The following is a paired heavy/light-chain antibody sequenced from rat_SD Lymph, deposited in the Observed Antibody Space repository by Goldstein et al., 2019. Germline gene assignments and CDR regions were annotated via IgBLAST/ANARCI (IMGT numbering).Heavy chain of an antibody. Sequence: EVQLMETGGGLVQPGKSLKLTCATSGFTFSTAWMNWVRQSPEKGLEWIARIKPKSTNYATEYAESVKGRFTISRDDSKSSIYLQMNSLKEEDTATYYCTMGYNNYYWGQGVMVTVSS. D-gene: IGHD1-10*01. CDR2: IKPKSTNYAT. CDR3: TMGYNNYY. V-gene: IGHV6-10*01. J-gene: IGHJ2*01. CDR1: GFTFSTAW.
Light chain of an antibody. V-gene: IGKV15S2*01. Sequence: DIQMTQSPPVLSASVGDRVTLSCKASQNINKNLDWYQQKHGEAPKLLIYYTNNLQTGIPSRFSGSGSGTDYTLTISSLQPEDVATYYCYQYNSGYTFGAGTKLELK. CDR3: YQYNSGYT. J-gene: IGKJ2-3*01. CDR2: YTN. CDR1: QNINKN.